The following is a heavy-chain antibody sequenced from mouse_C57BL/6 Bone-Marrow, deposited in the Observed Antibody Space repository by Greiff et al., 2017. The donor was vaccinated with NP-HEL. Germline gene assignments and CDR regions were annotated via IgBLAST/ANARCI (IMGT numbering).Heavy chain of an antibody. CDR2: INYDGSST. CDR1: GFTFSDYY. D-gene: IGHD2-4*01. Sequence: EVQVVESEGGLVQPGSSMKLSCTASGFTFSDYYMAWVRQVPEKGLEWVANINYDGSSTYYLDSLKSRFIISRDNAKNILYLQMSSLKSEDTATYYCAREGGLRRRTYAMDYLGQGTSVTVSS. J-gene: IGHJ4*01. CDR3: AREGGLRRRTYAMDY. V-gene: IGHV5-16*01.